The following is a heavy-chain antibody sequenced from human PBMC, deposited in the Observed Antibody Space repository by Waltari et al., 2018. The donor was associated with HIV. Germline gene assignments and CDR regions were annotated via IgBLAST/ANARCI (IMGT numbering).Heavy chain of an antibody. V-gene: IGHV3-7*01. CDR2: INQDGTEK. Sequence: EVQLVESGGGLVQPGGSLRLSCVASGFTFSTYWMSWVRQAPGKGLEWVANINQDGTEKYYVDSVEGRFTISRDNAKNSLYLQMSSLRADDTAVYYCARVMVRGISIRKSDYWGQGTLVTVSS. D-gene: IGHD3-10*01. CDR1: GFTFSTYW. CDR3: ARVMVRGISIRKSDY. J-gene: IGHJ4*02.